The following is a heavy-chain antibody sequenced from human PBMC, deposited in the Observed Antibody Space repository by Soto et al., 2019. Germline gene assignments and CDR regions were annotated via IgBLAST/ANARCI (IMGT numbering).Heavy chain of an antibody. CDR1: GFMFSSYE. J-gene: IGHJ4*02. Sequence: GGSLRLSCAASGFMFSSYEVHWVRQAPGKGLEWVALISYDGSNKYYADSVKGRFTISRDNSNSTLFLQMNSLRIEDTAIYYCDCTPACPSFVGRAYWAPGSLVPVS. CDR3: DCTPACPSFVGRAY. CDR2: ISYDGSNK. D-gene: IGHD3-10*01. V-gene: IGHV3-30*04.